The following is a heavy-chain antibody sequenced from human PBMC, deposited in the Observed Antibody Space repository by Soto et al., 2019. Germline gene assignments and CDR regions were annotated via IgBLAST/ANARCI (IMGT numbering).Heavy chain of an antibody. CDR1: GDTFRNYA. Sequence: VQLLESGAEVKKPGSSVKVSCKASGDTFRNYAFTWVRQAPGQGLEWMGTIIPLFSTRYAQKFQGRVTMTADESTSTVYMDLSSLKSDDTAVYYCARDPGIAVVGRGTSFEHWGQGTLVTVSS. CDR3: ARDPGIAVVGRGTSFEH. CDR2: IIPLFST. J-gene: IGHJ4*02. V-gene: IGHV1-69*15. D-gene: IGHD6-19*01.